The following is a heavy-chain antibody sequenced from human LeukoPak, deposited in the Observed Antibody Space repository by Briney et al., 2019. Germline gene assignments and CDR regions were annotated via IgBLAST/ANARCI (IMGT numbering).Heavy chain of an antibody. CDR1: GFTFDDYG. J-gene: IGHJ5*02. Sequence: GGSLRLSCAASGFTFDDYGMSWVRQAPGKGLEWVSGINWNGGSTGYADSVKGRFTISRDNAKNSLYLQMNSLRAEDTAVYYCARDSSPGPPLFWFDPWGQGTLVTVSS. CDR3: ARDSSPGPPLFWFDP. V-gene: IGHV3-20*04. D-gene: IGHD1-14*01. CDR2: INWNGGST.